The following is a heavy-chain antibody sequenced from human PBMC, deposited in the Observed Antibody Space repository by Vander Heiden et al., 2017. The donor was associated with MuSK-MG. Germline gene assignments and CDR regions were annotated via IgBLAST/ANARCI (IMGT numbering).Heavy chain of an antibody. CDR1: GGSISSGCYY. Sequence: QVQLQESGPGLVKPSQTLSLTCTVSGGSISSGCYYWSWIRQHPGKGLEWIGYIYYSGSTYYNPSLKSRVTISVDTSKNQFSLKLSSVTAADTAVYYCARDFRSDFWSYWYFDLWGRGTLVTVSS. CDR3: ARDFRSDFWSYWYFDL. J-gene: IGHJ2*01. V-gene: IGHV4-31*03. CDR2: IYYSGST. D-gene: IGHD3-3*01.